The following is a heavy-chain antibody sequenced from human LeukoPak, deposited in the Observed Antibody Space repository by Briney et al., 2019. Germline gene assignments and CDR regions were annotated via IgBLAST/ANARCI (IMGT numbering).Heavy chain of an antibody. V-gene: IGHV1-18*01. D-gene: IGHD2-2*01. J-gene: IGHJ4*02. Sequence: ASVKVSCKASGYTFTSYGISWVRQAPGQGLEWMGWISAYNGNTNYAQKLQGRVTMTTDTSTSTAYMELRSLRSDDTAVYYCARVRGYQLLSSYFDYWGQGTLVTVSS. CDR1: GYTFTSYG. CDR3: ARVRGYQLLSSYFDY. CDR2: ISAYNGNT.